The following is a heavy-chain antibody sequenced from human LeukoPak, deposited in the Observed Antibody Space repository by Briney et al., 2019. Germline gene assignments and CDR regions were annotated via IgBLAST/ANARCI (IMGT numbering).Heavy chain of an antibody. V-gene: IGHV4-61*01. J-gene: IGHJ4*02. Sequence: SETLSLTCTVSGGSISSSSYYWSWIRQPPGKGLEWIGYIYYSGSTNYNPSLKSRVTISVDTSKNQFSLKLSSVTAADTAVYYCVQSPGDYGDYGGPPYYFDYWGQGTLVTVSS. CDR2: IYYSGST. D-gene: IGHD4-17*01. CDR1: GGSISSSSYY. CDR3: VQSPGDYGDYGGPPYYFDY.